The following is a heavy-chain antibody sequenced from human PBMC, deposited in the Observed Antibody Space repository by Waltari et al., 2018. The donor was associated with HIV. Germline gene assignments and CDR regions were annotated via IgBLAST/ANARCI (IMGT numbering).Heavy chain of an antibody. CDR1: GFTFEYDG. CDR2: INWKGYSS. V-gene: IGHV3-20*04. J-gene: IGHJ4*02. CDR3: ARDSDGSGYDH. Sequence: EVYLVESGGGVVRPGGSLRLSCVVSGFTFEYDGMACVRRCPGKGLEWVYNINWKGYSSNYADSVKGRFTISRDNAKDSLYLPMNSLRGEDTAFYYCARDSDGSGYDHWGRGTLVTVSS. D-gene: IGHD3-22*01.